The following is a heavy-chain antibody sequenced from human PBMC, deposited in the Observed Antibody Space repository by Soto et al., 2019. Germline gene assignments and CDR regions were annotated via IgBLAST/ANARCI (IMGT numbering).Heavy chain of an antibody. CDR1: GGSVSSGSYY. D-gene: IGHD6-13*01. Sequence: QVQLQESGPGLVKPSETLSLTCTVSGGSVSSGSYYWSWIRQPPGKGLEWLGYIYYSGSTNYNPSLKSRVTISVDTSQNQFSLKLSSVTAADTAVYSCARVFGSSWEKTVDYWGQGTLVTVSS. J-gene: IGHJ4*02. CDR3: ARVFGSSWEKTVDY. V-gene: IGHV4-61*01. CDR2: IYYSGST.